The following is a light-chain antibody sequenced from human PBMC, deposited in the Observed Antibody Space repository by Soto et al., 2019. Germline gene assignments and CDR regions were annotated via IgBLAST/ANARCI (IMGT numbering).Light chain of an antibody. CDR1: SGHSSYI. CDR2: LEGSGSY. J-gene: IGLJ3*02. V-gene: IGLV4-60*02. Sequence: QLVLTQSSSASASLGSSVKLTCTLNSGHSSYIIAWHQQQPGKAPRYLMKLEGSGSYNKGSGVPGRFSGSSSGADRYLTISNLHFEDEADYYCETWDSNTRVFGGGTKLTVL. CDR3: ETWDSNTRV.